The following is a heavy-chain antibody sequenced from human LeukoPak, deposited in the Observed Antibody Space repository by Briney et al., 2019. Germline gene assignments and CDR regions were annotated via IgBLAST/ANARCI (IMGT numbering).Heavy chain of an antibody. J-gene: IGHJ3*02. CDR1: GGSVSSGSYY. Sequence: SETLSLTCTVSGGSVSSGSYYWSWIRQPPGKRLEWIGYIYYSGSTNNNPSLKSRVTISLATSKNQFSLKLSSVTAADTAVYYCARDTGWQPNVFDIWGQGTMVTVSS. V-gene: IGHV4-61*01. CDR3: ARDTGWQPNVFDI. D-gene: IGHD6-19*01. CDR2: IYYSGST.